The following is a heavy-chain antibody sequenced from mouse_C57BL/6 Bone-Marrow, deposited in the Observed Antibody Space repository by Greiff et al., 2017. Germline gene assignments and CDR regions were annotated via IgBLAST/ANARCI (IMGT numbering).Heavy chain of an antibody. J-gene: IGHJ3*01. CDR2: VSGGGGNT. Sequence: EVKVVESGGGLVKPGGSLKLSCAASGFTFSSYTMSWVRQTPEKRLEWVATVSGGGGNTYYPDSVKGRFTISRDNAKNTLYLQMRSLRSEDTALYYCASLYYYGSSYPPWFAYWGQGTLVTVSA. CDR1: GFTFSSYT. V-gene: IGHV5-9*01. D-gene: IGHD1-1*01. CDR3: ASLYYYGSSYPPWFAY.